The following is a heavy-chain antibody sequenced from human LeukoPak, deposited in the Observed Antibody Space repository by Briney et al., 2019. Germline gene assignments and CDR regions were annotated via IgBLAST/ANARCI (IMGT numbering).Heavy chain of an antibody. V-gene: IGHV3-66*01. D-gene: IGHD6-19*01. CDR1: GLIFSNNY. CDR2: IYSGGST. CDR3: ASWPGGWYGEDF. Sequence: GGSLTLSCAASGLIFSNNYMSWVRQAPGKGLEWVSVIYSGGSTYYEDSVKGRFTISRDNSKNTLYLQMNSLSAEDTAVYYCASWPGGWYGEDFRGQGTLVTVSS. J-gene: IGHJ4*02.